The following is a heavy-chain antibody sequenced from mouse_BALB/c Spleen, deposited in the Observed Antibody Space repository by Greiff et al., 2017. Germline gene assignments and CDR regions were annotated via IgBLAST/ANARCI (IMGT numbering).Heavy chain of an antibody. CDR3: ARWCGYYLDY. CDR1: GYTFSGYW. V-gene: IGHV1-9*01. CDR2: FLPGSVST. Sequence: VQLKRSEAGLMKPGASVKISCRATGYTFSGYWIGGVRQRPGPGLEWIGEFLPGSVSTNYNEKFKGKATFTADTSSNTAYMQLSSLTSEDSAVYYCARWCGYYLDYWGQGTTLTVSS. J-gene: IGHJ2*01. D-gene: IGHD1-1*02.